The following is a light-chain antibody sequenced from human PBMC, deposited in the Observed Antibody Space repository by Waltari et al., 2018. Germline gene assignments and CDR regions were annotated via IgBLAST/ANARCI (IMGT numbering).Light chain of an antibody. V-gene: IGKV3-20*01. CDR3: QQYGSSPWWT. CDR1: QSVSSGY. CDR2: GAS. J-gene: IGKJ1*01. Sequence: EIVLTQSPGTLSLSPGERVTLSCRASQSVSSGYLAWYQQKPGQAPRLFIYGASSRATGIPDGFSGRWSGTDFTLTISRLEPEDFAVYYCQQYGSSPWWTFGQGTKVGIK.